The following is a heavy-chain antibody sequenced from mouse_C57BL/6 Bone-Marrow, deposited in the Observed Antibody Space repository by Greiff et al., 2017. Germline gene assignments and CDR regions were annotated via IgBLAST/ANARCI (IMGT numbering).Heavy chain of an antibody. J-gene: IGHJ4*01. CDR3: TRSYCNYSYYAMDY. Sequence: QVQLQQSGAELVRPGASVTLSCKASGYTFTGYELHWVKQTPVHGLEWIGAIDPETGGTAYNQKFKGKAILTADTSSSTAYMVLRSLPSAASAVYYCTRSYCNYSYYAMDYWGQGTSVTVSS. CDR2: IDPETGGT. D-gene: IGHD2-10*02. V-gene: IGHV1-15*01. CDR1: GYTFTGYE.